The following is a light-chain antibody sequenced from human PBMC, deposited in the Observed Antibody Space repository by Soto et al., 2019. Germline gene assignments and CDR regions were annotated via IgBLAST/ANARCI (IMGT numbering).Light chain of an antibody. CDR2: GAS. V-gene: IGKV3-20*01. J-gene: IGKJ2*01. Sequence: ELVLTQSPSTLSLSPGERATLSCRASQSVTSSHLAWYHQKPGQTPRLLIYGASTRATGVPDRFSGSGSGTDFTLTISRLEPEDFAVYYCQDFGSLPYTFGQGTKLEIK. CDR1: QSVTSSH. CDR3: QDFGSLPYT.